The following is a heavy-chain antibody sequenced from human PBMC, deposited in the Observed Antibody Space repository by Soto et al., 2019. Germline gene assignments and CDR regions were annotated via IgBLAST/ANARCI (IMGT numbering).Heavy chain of an antibody. CDR1: GDSISSYY. Sequence: SETLSITCTVSGDSISSYYWSWIRQPPGKGLEWIGYIYYSGSTNYNPSLKSRVTISVDTSKNQFSLKLSSVTAADTAVYYCARARLRYFDWPLIDYWGQGTLVTVSS. CDR3: ARARLRYFDWPLIDY. CDR2: IYYSGST. J-gene: IGHJ4*02. V-gene: IGHV4-59*01. D-gene: IGHD3-9*01.